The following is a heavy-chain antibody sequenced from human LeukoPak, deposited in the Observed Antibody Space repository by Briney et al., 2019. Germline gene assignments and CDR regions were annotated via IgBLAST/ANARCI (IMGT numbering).Heavy chain of an antibody. D-gene: IGHD6-6*01. J-gene: IGHJ4*02. V-gene: IGHV3-23*01. CDR3: ARASLAARGTYDY. Sequence: GGSLRLSCAASGFTFSSYGMSWVRQAPGKGLEWVSAISGSGGSTYYADSVKGRFTISRDNSKNTLYLQMNSLRAEDTAVYYCARASLAARGTYDYWGQGTLVTVSS. CDR2: ISGSGGST. CDR1: GFTFSSYG.